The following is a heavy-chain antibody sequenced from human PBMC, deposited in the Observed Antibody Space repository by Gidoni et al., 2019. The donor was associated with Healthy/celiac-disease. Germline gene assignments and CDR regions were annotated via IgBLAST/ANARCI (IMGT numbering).Heavy chain of an antibody. CDR3: ARGYYDSSGYCSY. J-gene: IGHJ4*02. Sequence: QVQLVESGGGVVQPGRSLRPSCAASGFTFSSYAMHWVRQAPGKGLEWVAVISYDGSNKYYADSVKGRFTISRDNSKNTLYLQMNSLRAEDTAVYYCARGYYDSSGYCSYWGQGTLVTVSS. D-gene: IGHD3-22*01. V-gene: IGHV3-30-3*01. CDR2: ISYDGSNK. CDR1: GFTFSSYA.